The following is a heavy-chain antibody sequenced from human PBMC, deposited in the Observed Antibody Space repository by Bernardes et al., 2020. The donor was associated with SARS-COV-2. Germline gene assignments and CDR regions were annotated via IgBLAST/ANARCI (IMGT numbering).Heavy chain of an antibody. D-gene: IGHD1-7*01. CDR1: GSSVSSGGYY. V-gene: IGHV4-61*03. CDR3: AKEAISGTNYFDH. CDR2: IYYNGNT. J-gene: IGHJ4*02. Sequence: SETLSLTCTVSGSSVSSGGYYWSWIRQPPGKGLEWVGFIYYNGNTNYNPSLKSRVTISRDNSKNTLYLQMNNLGTEDTALYFCAKEAISGTNYFDHWGQGTLVTVSS.